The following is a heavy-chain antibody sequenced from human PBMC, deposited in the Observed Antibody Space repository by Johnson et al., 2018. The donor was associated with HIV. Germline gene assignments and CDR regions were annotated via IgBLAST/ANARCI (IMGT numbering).Heavy chain of an antibody. D-gene: IGHD1-1*01. CDR2: IGTAGDT. J-gene: IGHJ3*02. CDR1: GFTFSSYD. CDR3: ARDVTAGNDAFDI. Sequence: VQLVESGGGLVQPGGSLRLSCAASGFTFSSYDMHWVPQATGKGLEWVSAIGTAGDTYYPGSVKGRFTISRENAKNSLYLQMNSLRAEDTAVYYCARDVTAGNDAFDIWGQGTMVTVSS. V-gene: IGHV3-13*01.